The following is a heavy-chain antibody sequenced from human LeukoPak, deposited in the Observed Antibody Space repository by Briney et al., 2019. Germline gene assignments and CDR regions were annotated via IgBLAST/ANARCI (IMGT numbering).Heavy chain of an antibody. V-gene: IGHV4-34*01. CDR3: ARVGPGVLDY. Sequence: PSETLILTCAVYGGSFSGYYWSWIRQPPGKGLEWIGELNHSGGTNYNPSLKSRVTISVDTSKNQFSLNLSSLTAADTAVYFCARVGPGVLDYRGRGTLVTVSS. CDR2: LNHSGGT. J-gene: IGHJ4*02. D-gene: IGHD7-27*01. CDR1: GGSFSGYY.